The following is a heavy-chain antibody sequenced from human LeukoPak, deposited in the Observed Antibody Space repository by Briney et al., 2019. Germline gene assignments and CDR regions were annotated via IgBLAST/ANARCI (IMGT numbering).Heavy chain of an antibody. J-gene: IGHJ4*02. CDR3: AGGEYDFWSGYYLGGLY. D-gene: IGHD3-3*01. Sequence: GGSLRLSCAASGFTFDDYGMNWVRQAPGKGLEWVSGINWNGGRSGYGDSVKGRFIICRDTAKNSLYPQMNSLRAEDTAVYYCAGGEYDFWSGYYLGGLYWGQGTLVTVSS. CDR1: GFTFDDYG. V-gene: IGHV3-20*04. CDR2: INWNGGRS.